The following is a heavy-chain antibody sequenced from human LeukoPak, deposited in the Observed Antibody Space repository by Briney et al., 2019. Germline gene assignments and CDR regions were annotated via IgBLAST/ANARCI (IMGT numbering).Heavy chain of an antibody. Sequence: ASVKVSCKASGYTFTSYYMHWVRQAPGQGLEWMGMINPSGGSTSYAQKFQGRVTITRDKSTSTVYMEPSSLRSEDTAVYYCARGLKSKQLVLDYWGEGTLGTVSS. V-gene: IGHV1-46*01. CDR1: GYTFTSYY. CDR3: ARGLKSKQLVLDY. D-gene: IGHD6-6*01. J-gene: IGHJ4*02. CDR2: INPSGGST.